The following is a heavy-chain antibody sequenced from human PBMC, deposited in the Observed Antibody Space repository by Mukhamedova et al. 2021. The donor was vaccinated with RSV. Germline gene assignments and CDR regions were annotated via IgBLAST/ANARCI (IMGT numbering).Heavy chain of an antibody. Sequence: EWVSSISSSSSYIYYADSVKGRFTISRDNAKNSLSLQMNSLRAESPAVYYCARVPHHYGATESYFDYWGQGTLVTVSS. J-gene: IGHJ4*02. CDR2: ISSSSSYI. V-gene: IGHV3-21*01. CDR3: ARVPHHYGATESYFDY. D-gene: IGHD3-16*01.